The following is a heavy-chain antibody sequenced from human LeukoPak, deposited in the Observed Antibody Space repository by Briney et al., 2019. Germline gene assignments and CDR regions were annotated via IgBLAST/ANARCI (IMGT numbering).Heavy chain of an antibody. CDR2: ISGSGSST. Sequence: GGSLRLSCAASGFIFSSYAMSCVRQSPGKGLEWVSAISGSGSSTNYADSVKGRFTISRDNSKNTLYLQMNRLRAEDTAVYYCAKGYSSGWYYFDYWGQGTLVIVSS. CDR1: GFIFSSYA. D-gene: IGHD6-19*01. J-gene: IGHJ4*02. CDR3: AKGYSSGWYYFDY. V-gene: IGHV3-23*01.